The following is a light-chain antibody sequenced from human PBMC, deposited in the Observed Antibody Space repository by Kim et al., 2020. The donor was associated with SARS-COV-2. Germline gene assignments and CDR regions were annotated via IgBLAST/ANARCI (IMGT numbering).Light chain of an antibody. Sequence: GQSITLSCSGTRTYIGNYDLVSWYQYHPGKASKLLFYETSRRPSGVSDRFSSSKSGNTASLTISGLQADDDSYYYCCAYAGRDTMVFGGGTQLTVL. V-gene: IGLV2-23*01. CDR1: RTYIGNYDL. CDR2: ETS. CDR3: CAYAGRDTMV. J-gene: IGLJ2*01.